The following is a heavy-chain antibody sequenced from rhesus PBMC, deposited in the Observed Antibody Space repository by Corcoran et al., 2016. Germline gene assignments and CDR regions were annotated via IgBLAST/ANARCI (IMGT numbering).Heavy chain of an antibody. CDR1: GGSVSDDYY. D-gene: IGHD3-3*01. V-gene: IGHV4-106*01. Sequence: QVQLQESGPGLVKPSETLSLTCAVSGGSVSDDYYWSCIRQPPGKGLEWIGYIYGSGGGTNYKPALKIRVTISIDTSKNQFSLKLSSVTAADTAVYYCARRDFWTGSDYWGQGVLVTVSS. CDR2: IYGSGGGT. J-gene: IGHJ4*01. CDR3: ARRDFWTGSDY.